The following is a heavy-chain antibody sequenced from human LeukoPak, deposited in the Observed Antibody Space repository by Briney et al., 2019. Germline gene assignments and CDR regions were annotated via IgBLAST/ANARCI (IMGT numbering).Heavy chain of an antibody. Sequence: SETLSLTCAVYGGSLSGYYWSWIRQPPGKGLEWIGEINHSGSTNYNPSLKSRVTISVDTSKNQFSLKLSSVTAADTAVYYCARETLVLSYYYYGMDVWGQGTTVTVSS. V-gene: IGHV4-34*01. CDR3: ARETLVLSYYYYGMDV. J-gene: IGHJ6*02. D-gene: IGHD6-13*01. CDR1: GGSLSGYY. CDR2: INHSGST.